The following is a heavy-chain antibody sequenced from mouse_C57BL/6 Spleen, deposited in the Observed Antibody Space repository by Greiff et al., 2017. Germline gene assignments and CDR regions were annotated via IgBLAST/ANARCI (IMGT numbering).Heavy chain of an antibody. Sequence: VQLQQSGAELVKPGASVKLSCTASGFNIKDYYMHWVKQRTEQGLEWIGRIDPEDGETKYAPQFQGKATITADTSSHTAYLQLSGLSSEDTAVYYCASSGSSYAMDYWGQGTSVTVSS. V-gene: IGHV14-2*01. CDR2: IDPEDGET. J-gene: IGHJ4*01. CDR3: ASSGSSYAMDY. D-gene: IGHD3-1*01. CDR1: GFNIKDYY.